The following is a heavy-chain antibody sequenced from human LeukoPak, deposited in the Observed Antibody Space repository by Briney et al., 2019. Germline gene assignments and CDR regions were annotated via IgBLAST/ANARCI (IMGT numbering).Heavy chain of an antibody. J-gene: IGHJ5*02. Sequence: GASVKVSCKASGYTFTSYYMHWVRQAPGQGLEWMGIINPSGGSTSYAQKFQGRVTMTRDTSTSTVYVELSSLRSEDTAVYYCARAAPYEYCSSTSCYGSWFDPWGQGTLVTVSS. D-gene: IGHD2-2*01. CDR2: INPSGGST. CDR1: GYTFTSYY. V-gene: IGHV1-46*01. CDR3: ARAAPYEYCSSTSCYGSWFDP.